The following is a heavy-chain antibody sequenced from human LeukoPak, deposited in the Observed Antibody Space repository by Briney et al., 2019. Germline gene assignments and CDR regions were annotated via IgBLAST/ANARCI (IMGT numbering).Heavy chain of an antibody. CDR2: ISRNGDST. V-gene: IGHV3-64*01. CDR1: GFTFSSYA. CDR3: AREGGDS. Sequence: TGGSLRLSCAASGFTFSSYAMSWVRQAPGKGLEHVSAISRNGDSTYYASSVKGRFTISRDDSKNTVYLRMGSLRTEDMGVYYCAREGGDSWGQGTLVTVSS. D-gene: IGHD3-16*01. J-gene: IGHJ5*01.